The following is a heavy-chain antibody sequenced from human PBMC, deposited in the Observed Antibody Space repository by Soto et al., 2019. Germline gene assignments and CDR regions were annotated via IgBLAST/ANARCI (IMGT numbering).Heavy chain of an antibody. V-gene: IGHV4-31*03. D-gene: IGHD6-25*01. J-gene: IGHJ4*02. Sequence: SGTLSLTCSFSVAPRTSGHYDLSFIRHLPGEGLELIGSIYDSLTTKFNPSLTSRLALSVDTSKIQFSLKLSSVTSAEAAVYYCALAPAQKTGLEYWGQG. CDR2: IYDSLTT. CDR1: VAPRTSGHYD. CDR3: ALAPAQKTGLEY.